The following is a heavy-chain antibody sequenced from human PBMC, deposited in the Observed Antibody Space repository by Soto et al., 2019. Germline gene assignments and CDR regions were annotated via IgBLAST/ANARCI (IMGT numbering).Heavy chain of an antibody. D-gene: IGHD3-22*01. V-gene: IGHV1-18*01. J-gene: IGHJ3*02. CDR1: GYTFTSYG. CDR3: ARVSYDSSGYYRPLGAFDI. CDR2: ISAYNGNT. Sequence: QVQLVQSGAEVKKPGASVKVSCKASGYTFTSYGISWVRQAPGQGLEWMGWISAYNGNTNYAQKLQGRVTMTTDTSTRTAYMGLRSLRSDDTAVYYCARVSYDSSGYYRPLGAFDIWGQGTMVTVSS.